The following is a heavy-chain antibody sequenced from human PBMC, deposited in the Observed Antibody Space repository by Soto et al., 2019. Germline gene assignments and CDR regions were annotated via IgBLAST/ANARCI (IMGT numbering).Heavy chain of an antibody. CDR2: IIPIFGTA. D-gene: IGHD1-26*01. CDR3: AFQPPKNSGSYSYYYYGMDV. J-gene: IGHJ6*02. V-gene: IGHV1-69*13. CDR1: GGTFSSYA. Sequence: ASVKVSCKASGGTFSSYAISWVRQAPGQGLGWMGGIIPIFGTANYAQKFQGRVTITADESTSTAYMELSSLRSEDTAVYYCAFQPPKNSGSYSYYYYGMDVWRQGTTVTVSS.